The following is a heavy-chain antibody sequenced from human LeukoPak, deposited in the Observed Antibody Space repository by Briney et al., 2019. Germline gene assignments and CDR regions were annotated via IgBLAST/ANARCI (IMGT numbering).Heavy chain of an antibody. D-gene: IGHD5-12*01. Sequence: GGSLRLSCAASAFTFSCSAMSCVRQAPGKGRGWVLGISGSGGSTYYADSVKGRFTTSRDNSKNTLYLQMNSLRAEDTAVYYCAKSGRATGGWFDHWGQGTLVTVSS. CDR3: AKSGRATGGWFDH. CDR2: ISGSGGST. J-gene: IGHJ5*02. V-gene: IGHV3-23*01. CDR1: AFTFSCSA.